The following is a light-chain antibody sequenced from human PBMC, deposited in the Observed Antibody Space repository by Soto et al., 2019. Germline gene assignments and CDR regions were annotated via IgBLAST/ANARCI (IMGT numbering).Light chain of an antibody. CDR3: QHRLT. CDR1: QSVSSN. CDR2: GAS. J-gene: IGKJ2*01. V-gene: IGKV3-15*01. Sequence: EIVMTQSPATLSVSPGERATLSCRASQSVSSNLAWYQQKPGQAPRLLIYGASTRSTGIPARLSGSGSGTEFTLTISSLQSEDFAVYYCQHRLTFGQGNKLDIK.